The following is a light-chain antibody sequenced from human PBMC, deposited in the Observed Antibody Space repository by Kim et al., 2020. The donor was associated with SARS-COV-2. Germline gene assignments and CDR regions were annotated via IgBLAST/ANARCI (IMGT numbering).Light chain of an antibody. Sequence: VALGQTVRITCPGDSLRRYYATWYQHKPGQAPIRVIYDKSNRPSGIPDRFSGSSSGNTASLTITGNQAGDEADYYCNSRDSNDNVVFGGGTQLTVL. CDR2: DKS. V-gene: IGLV3-19*01. J-gene: IGLJ2*01. CDR3: NSRDSNDNVV. CDR1: SLRRYY.